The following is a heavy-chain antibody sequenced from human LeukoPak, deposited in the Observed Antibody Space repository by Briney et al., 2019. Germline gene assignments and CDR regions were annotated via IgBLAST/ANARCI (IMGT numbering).Heavy chain of an antibody. CDR3: TRGRGGSSWYRGDYYYYMDI. D-gene: IGHD6-13*01. CDR2: ISPYNGNT. Sequence: ASVKVSCKASGYTFTSYGISWVRQAPGQGLEWMGWISPYNGNTNYEQKFQDRVTMTTDTSTSTGYMELRSLKSDDTAVYYCTRGRGGSSWYRGDYYYYMDIWGKGTTVTISS. CDR1: GYTFTSYG. J-gene: IGHJ6*03. V-gene: IGHV1-18*01.